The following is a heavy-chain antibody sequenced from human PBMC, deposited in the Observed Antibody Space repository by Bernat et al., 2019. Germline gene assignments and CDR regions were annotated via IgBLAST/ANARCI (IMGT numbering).Heavy chain of an antibody. CDR1: GFTFSDYY. V-gene: IGHV3-11*06. CDR2: ISSSSSYT. Sequence: QVQLVESGGGLVKPGGSLRLSCAASGFTFSDYYMSWIRQAPGKGLEWVSYISSSSSYTNYADSVKGRFTISRDNAKNSLYLQMNSLRAEDTAVYYCARDLTWANSGSHFDYWGQGTLVTVSS. D-gene: IGHD6-19*01. CDR3: ARDLTWANSGSHFDY. J-gene: IGHJ4*02.